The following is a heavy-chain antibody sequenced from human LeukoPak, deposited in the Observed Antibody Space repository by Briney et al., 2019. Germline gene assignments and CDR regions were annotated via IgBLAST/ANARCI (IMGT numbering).Heavy chain of an antibody. J-gene: IGHJ4*02. CDR3: VKYCSGATCSGY. D-gene: IGHD2-15*01. Sequence: PGASLRLSCAASGFTFSSYSMCWVRQAPGKGPEWVSGIKESGDITYYADSVKGRFTISRDNSKNTLYLQMNSLRAEDTAKYYCVKYCSGATCSGYWGQGTLVTVSS. CDR1: GFTFSSYS. V-gene: IGHV3-23*01. CDR2: IKESGDIT.